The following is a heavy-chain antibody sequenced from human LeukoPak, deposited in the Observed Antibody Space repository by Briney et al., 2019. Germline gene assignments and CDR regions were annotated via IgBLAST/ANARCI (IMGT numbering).Heavy chain of an antibody. Sequence: NPSETLSLTCAVYGGSFSGYYWSWIRQPPGRGLEWIGEINHSGSTNYNPSLKSRVTISVDTSKNQFSLKLSSVTAADTAVYYCARHTTVVPPHYFDYWGQGTLVTVSS. CDR1: GGSFSGYY. CDR2: INHSGST. J-gene: IGHJ4*02. D-gene: IGHD4-23*01. V-gene: IGHV4-34*01. CDR3: ARHTTVVPPHYFDY.